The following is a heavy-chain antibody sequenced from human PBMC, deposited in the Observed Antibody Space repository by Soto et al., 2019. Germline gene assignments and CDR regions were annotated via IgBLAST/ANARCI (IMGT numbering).Heavy chain of an antibody. Sequence: QVHLVESGGGVVQPGRSLRLSCAASGFTYTDFALHWVRQAPGKGLEWVAFISYDGSDKYYADSVKGRFAISRDNSKNTLYMQMNSLRPEDTAVYFCARRAYDSYYGIDVWGQGTTVTVSS. V-gene: IGHV3-30*09. CDR2: ISYDGSDK. D-gene: IGHD3-22*01. J-gene: IGHJ6*02. CDR1: GFTYTDFA. CDR3: ARRAYDSYYGIDV.